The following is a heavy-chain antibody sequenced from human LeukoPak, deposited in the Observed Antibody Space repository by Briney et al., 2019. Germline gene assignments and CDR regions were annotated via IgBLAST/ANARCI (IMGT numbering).Heavy chain of an antibody. CDR2: IYSDGTT. J-gene: IGHJ4*02. Sequence: PGRSLRLSCAASGFTVTNNYMSWVRQAPGKGLEWVSVIYSDGTTYYADSVKGRFTISRDNSKNTLYLQMNSLRAEDTAVYYCARETTAPYRHFDYWGQGTLVTVSS. CDR1: GFTVTNNY. V-gene: IGHV3-66*01. CDR3: ARETTAPYRHFDY. D-gene: IGHD4-17*01.